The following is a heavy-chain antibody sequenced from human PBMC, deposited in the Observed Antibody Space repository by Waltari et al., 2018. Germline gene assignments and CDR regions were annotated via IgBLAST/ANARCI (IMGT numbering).Heavy chain of an antibody. CDR3: ARIRLSWLFDY. CDR2: IYHSGST. D-gene: IGHD5-12*01. V-gene: IGHV4-38-2*01. J-gene: IGHJ4*02. Sequence: QVQLQESGPGLVKPSATLSLTCAVSGYSIRRGYYWGWIRQPPGKGLEWIGSIYHSGSTYYNPSLKSRVTISVDTSKNQFSLKLSSVTAADTAVYYCARIRLSWLFDYWGQGTLVTVSS. CDR1: GYSIRRGYY.